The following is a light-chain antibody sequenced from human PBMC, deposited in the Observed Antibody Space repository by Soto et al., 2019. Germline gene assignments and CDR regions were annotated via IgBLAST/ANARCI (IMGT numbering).Light chain of an antibody. CDR2: GAS. CDR1: QSVSSNY. J-gene: IGKJ1*01. Sequence: EIGLTQSPGTLSLSPVERATLSCRASQSVSSNYLAWYQQKPGHAPRLLIYGASSRATGIPDRFSGSGSAKDFTLTISRLEPQDFAVYYCKQAGSSPRTFGQGPKVEIK. CDR3: KQAGSSPRT. V-gene: IGKV3-20*01.